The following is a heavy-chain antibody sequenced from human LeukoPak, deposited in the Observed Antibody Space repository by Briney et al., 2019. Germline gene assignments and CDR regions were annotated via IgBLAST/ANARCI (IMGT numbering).Heavy chain of an antibody. CDR3: ARTYCCSTSCYRRRANWFDS. D-gene: IGHD2-2*01. CDR2: MNPNSGNT. Sequence: GASVKVSCKASGYTFTSYDINWVRQATGQGLEWMGWMNPNSGNTGYAQKFQGRVTMTRNTSISTAYMELSSLRSEDTAVYYCARTYCCSTSCYRRRANWFDSWGQGTLVTVSS. CDR1: GYTFTSYD. J-gene: IGHJ5*01. V-gene: IGHV1-8*01.